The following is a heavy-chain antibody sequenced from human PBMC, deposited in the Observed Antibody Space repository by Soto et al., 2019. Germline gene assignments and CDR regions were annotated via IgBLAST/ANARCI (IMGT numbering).Heavy chain of an antibody. J-gene: IGHJ6*02. D-gene: IGHD5-18*01. CDR3: VKERYAQLWLEDYGMDV. CDR2: ISYDGTDK. V-gene: IGHV3-30*18. CDR1: GFTFSSYG. Sequence: PGGSLRLSCAASGFTFSSYGIHWVRQAPGKGLEWVALISYDGTDKYYADSVKGRFTISRDNSKNTLYLQMSGLGPEDTAVYYCVKERYAQLWLEDYGMDVWGQGTTVTVSS.